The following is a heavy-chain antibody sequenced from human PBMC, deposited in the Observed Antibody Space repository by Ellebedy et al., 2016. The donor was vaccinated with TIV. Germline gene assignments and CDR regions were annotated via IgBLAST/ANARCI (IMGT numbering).Heavy chain of an antibody. V-gene: IGHV1-18*01. J-gene: IGHJ4*02. CDR1: GYTFSNYD. D-gene: IGHD3-10*01. Sequence: AASVKVSCKASGYTFSNYDFSWVRQAPGQGLEWMGWISTYNGDTNYAQRLQGRVSMPTDTATTTTYLDLRNLRYDDTAVYYCVRMEFYGSGSYLADYWGQGTLVTVSS. CDR3: VRMEFYGSGSYLADY. CDR2: ISTYNGDT.